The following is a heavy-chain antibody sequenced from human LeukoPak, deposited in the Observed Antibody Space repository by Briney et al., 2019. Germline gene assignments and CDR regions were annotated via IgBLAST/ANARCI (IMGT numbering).Heavy chain of an antibody. CDR3: ARDMDYGPFDY. CDR1: GFTFSSYW. V-gene: IGHV3-74*01. CDR2: INSDGIST. Sequence: GGSLRLSCAASGFTFSSYWMHWVRQAPGKGLVWVSRINSDGISTSYADSVMGRFTISRDNAKNTLYLQMNSLRAEDTAVYYCARDMDYGPFDYWGQGTLVTVSS. D-gene: IGHD4/OR15-4a*01. J-gene: IGHJ4*02.